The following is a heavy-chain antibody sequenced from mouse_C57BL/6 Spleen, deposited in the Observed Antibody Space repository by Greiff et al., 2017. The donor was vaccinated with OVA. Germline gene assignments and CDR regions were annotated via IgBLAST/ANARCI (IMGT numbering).Heavy chain of an antibody. D-gene: IGHD1-1*01. CDR2: IRLKSDNYAT. Sequence: EVKLMESGGGLVQPGGSMKLSCVASGFTFSNYWMNWVRQSPEKGLEWVAQIRLKSDNYATHYAESVKGRFTISRDDSKSSVYLQMNNLRAEDTGIYYCTGSSYVYFDVWGTGTTVTVSS. V-gene: IGHV6-3*01. CDR3: TGSSYVYFDV. J-gene: IGHJ1*03. CDR1: GFTFSNYW.